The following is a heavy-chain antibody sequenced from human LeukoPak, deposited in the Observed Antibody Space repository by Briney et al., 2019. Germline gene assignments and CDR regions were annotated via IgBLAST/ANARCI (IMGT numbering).Heavy chain of an antibody. CDR2: ITSGTTYI. J-gene: IGHJ4*02. CDR3: ARWPYSSSYYFDY. Sequence: GGSLRLSCAASGFTFSDYNMNWVRQSPEKGLEWVLSITSGTTYIYYADSVRGRFTLSRDNAKNSLYLQMNSLRAEDTAVYYCARWPYSSSYYFDYWGQGTLVTVSS. CDR1: GFTFSDYN. D-gene: IGHD6-6*01. V-gene: IGHV3-21*01.